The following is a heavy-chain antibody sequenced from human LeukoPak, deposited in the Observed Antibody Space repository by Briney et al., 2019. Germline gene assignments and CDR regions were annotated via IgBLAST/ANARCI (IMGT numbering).Heavy chain of an antibody. V-gene: IGHV3-23*01. D-gene: IGHD6-25*01. Sequence: GGSLRLSCAASGFTFSSYVMSWVRQAPGQGLECVSVISGSGGSTYYADSVKGRFTISRDGSTNTLYLQMDSLRAEDTAVYYCAKDRSAAAPPSWFDYWGRGTLVTVSS. CDR2: ISGSGGST. CDR3: AKDRSAAAPPSWFDY. CDR1: GFTFSSYV. J-gene: IGHJ4*02.